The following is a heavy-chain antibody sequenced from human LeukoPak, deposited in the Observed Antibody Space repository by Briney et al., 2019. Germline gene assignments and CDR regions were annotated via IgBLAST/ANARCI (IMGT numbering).Heavy chain of an antibody. Sequence: KASETLSLTCTVSGGSISSYYWGWIRQPPGKGLEWIGSIYYSGSTYYNPSLKSRVTISVDTSKNQFSLKLSSVTAADTAVYYCARHDTMIVVAHNYYYGMDVWGQGTTVTVSS. J-gene: IGHJ6*02. CDR1: GGSISSYY. V-gene: IGHV4-39*01. CDR2: IYYSGST. CDR3: ARHDTMIVVAHNYYYGMDV. D-gene: IGHD3-22*01.